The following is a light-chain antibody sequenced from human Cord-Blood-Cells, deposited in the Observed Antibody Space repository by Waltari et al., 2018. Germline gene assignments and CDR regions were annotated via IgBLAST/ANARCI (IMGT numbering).Light chain of an antibody. Sequence: VVWMTQSPSLLAASTGDRVTLRCRVIKGISSYLAWYQQKPGKAPELLIYAASTLQSGIPSRFSGIGSGTDFTLTISCLQSEDFATYYCQQYYSFPWTFGQGTKVEIK. CDR2: AAS. CDR1: KGISSY. CDR3: QQYYSFPWT. V-gene: IGKV1D-8*01. J-gene: IGKJ1*01.